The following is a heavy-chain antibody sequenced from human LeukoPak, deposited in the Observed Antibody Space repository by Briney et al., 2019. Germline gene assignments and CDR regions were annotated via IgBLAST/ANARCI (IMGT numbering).Heavy chain of an antibody. D-gene: IGHD3-3*01. J-gene: IGHJ4*02. CDR3: ARGFTTYYDFWSGHLPTKYYFDY. Sequence: SETLSLTCAVYGGSFSGYYWSWIRQPPGKGLEWIGEINHSGSTNYNPSLKSRVTISVDTSKNQFSLKLSSVTAADTAVYYCARGFTTYYDFWSGHLPTKYYFDYWGQGTLVTVSP. V-gene: IGHV4-34*01. CDR2: INHSGST. CDR1: GGSFSGYY.